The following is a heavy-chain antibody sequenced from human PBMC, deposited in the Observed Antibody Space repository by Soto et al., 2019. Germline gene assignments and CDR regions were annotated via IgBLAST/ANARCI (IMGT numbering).Heavy chain of an antibody. CDR1: GYTFTSYD. V-gene: IGHV1-8*01. D-gene: IGHD6-13*01. Sequence: QVQLVQSGAEVKKPGASVKVSCKASGYTFTSYDINWVRQAPGQGLEWMGWMNPNSGNTGYAQKFQGRVHMTRNTSTSTAYMELSSLRSEDTAVYYCARGHAYSSSWYDTDYWGQGTLVTVSS. CDR3: ARGHAYSSSWYDTDY. J-gene: IGHJ4*02. CDR2: MNPNSGNT.